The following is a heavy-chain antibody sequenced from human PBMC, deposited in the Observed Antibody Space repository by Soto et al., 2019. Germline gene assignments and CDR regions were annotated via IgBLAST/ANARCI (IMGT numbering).Heavy chain of an antibody. J-gene: IGHJ4*02. CDR3: AAGEASSRNLAPYYLDF. D-gene: IGHD6-13*01. Sequence: PSETLSLTCTVSGDAIYIGGYYWTWIRQHPGKGLEWIGYIYHTGKTYYNPSLESRVTMSVDTSKNQFSLKLASVTAADTAVYYCAAGEASSRNLAPYYLDFWGQGTLVTVSS. V-gene: IGHV4-31*03. CDR1: GDAIYIGGYY. CDR2: IYHTGKT.